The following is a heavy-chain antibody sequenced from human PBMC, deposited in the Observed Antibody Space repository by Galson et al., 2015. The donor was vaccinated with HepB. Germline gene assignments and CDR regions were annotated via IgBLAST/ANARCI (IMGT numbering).Heavy chain of an antibody. CDR2: ISSSTI. CDR1: GFTFTSYS. CDR3: ARDAPYQLLSI. J-gene: IGHJ4*02. Sequence: SLRLSCAASGFTFTSYSMNWVRQAPGKGLEWVSYISSSTIYYADSVKGRFTISRDNAKKSLYLQMNSLRAEDTAVYYCARDAPYQLLSIWGQGALVTVSS. D-gene: IGHD2-2*01. V-gene: IGHV3-48*01.